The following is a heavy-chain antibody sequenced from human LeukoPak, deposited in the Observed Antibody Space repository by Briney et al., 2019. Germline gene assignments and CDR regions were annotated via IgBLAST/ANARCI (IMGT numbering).Heavy chain of an antibody. CDR2: ISNSGGST. CDR1: GFTFSSYA. V-gene: IGHV3-23*01. Sequence: PGGSLRLSCAASGFTFSSYAMSWVRQAPGKGLEWVSGISNSGGSTYYADSVKGRFTISRDNSKNTLYLQMNRLRTEDTAVYYCAGKAEWRSSLIYYYYMDVWGKGTTVTVSS. J-gene: IGHJ6*03. D-gene: IGHD3-16*01. CDR3: AGKAEWRSSLIYYYYMDV.